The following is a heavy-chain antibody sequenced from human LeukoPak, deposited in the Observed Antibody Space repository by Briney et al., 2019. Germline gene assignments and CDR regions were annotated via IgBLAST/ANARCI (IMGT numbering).Heavy chain of an antibody. CDR1: GYTFTGYY. CDR3: ARKWVTAMKFDP. J-gene: IGHJ5*02. D-gene: IGHD5-18*01. CDR2: INPNSGGT. Sequence: ASVKVSCKASGYTFTGYYMHWVRQAPGQGLEWMGWINPNSGGTNYAQKFQGRVTMTRDTSISTAYMELGRLRSDDTAVYYCARKWVTAMKFDPWGQGTLVTVSS. V-gene: IGHV1-2*02.